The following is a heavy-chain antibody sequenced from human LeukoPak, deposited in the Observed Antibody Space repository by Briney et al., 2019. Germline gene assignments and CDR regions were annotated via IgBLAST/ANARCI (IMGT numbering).Heavy chain of an antibody. V-gene: IGHV3-7*03. D-gene: IGHD3-3*01. CDR1: GFTFGKYW. J-gene: IGHJ4*02. Sequence: GGSPRLSCVAPGFTFGKYWMSWVRQAPGKGLEWVANIKLDGSEKNYVDSVKGRFTISRDNTKNSLYLQMNSLRAEDTAVFYCARDQYDTWSRRGNFDSWGQGTLVIVSS. CDR2: IKLDGSEK. CDR3: ARDQYDTWSRRGNFDS.